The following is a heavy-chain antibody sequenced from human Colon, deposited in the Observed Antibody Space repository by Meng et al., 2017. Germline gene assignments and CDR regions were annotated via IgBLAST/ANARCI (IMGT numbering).Heavy chain of an antibody. D-gene: IGHD3-16*01. CDR2: ITASGNT. CDR1: GGSISAYY. V-gene: IGHV4-4*07. Sequence: SETLSLTCSVSGGSISAYYWTWIRQPAGKGLEWMGRITASGNTNYNPSLKSRLTMSIDTSKNQFSLRLTSVTAADTAVYFCATTWGGLRNPFHNWGPGKMVTGSS. CDR3: ATTWGGLRNPFHN. J-gene: IGHJ3*02.